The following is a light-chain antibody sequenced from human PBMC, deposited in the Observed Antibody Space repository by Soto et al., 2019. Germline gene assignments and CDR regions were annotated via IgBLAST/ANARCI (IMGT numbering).Light chain of an antibody. CDR1: SSDVGNYNL. V-gene: IGLV2-14*02. CDR3: SSYTKVNTLVV. Sequence: QSALTQPASVSGSPGQSITISCTGTSSDVGNYNLVSWYQQHPGKAPKLMIYEVSNRPSGISNRFSGSKSGNTATLTISGLQAEDEAEYFCSSYTKVNTLVVFGGGTKVTVL. CDR2: EVS. J-gene: IGLJ2*01.